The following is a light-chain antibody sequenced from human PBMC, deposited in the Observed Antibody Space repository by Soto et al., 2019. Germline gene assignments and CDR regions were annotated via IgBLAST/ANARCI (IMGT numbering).Light chain of an antibody. Sequence: DIVMTQSPDSPAVSLGERATINCKSSQSVLYSSNNKNHLAWYQQKPVQPPKLLIYWASTRESGVPDRFSGSGSGTDFTLTISSLQAEDVAVYYCQQYYSTPYTFGQGTKLEIK. CDR2: WAS. CDR3: QQYYSTPYT. CDR1: QSVLYSSNNKNH. V-gene: IGKV4-1*01. J-gene: IGKJ2*01.